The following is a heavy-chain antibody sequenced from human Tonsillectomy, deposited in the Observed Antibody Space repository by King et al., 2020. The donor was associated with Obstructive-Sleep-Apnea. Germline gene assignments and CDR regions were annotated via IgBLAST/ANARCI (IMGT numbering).Heavy chain of an antibody. CDR1: GFTFSSYG. CDR3: VRDESGYDILTGVYGMDV. J-gene: IGHJ6*02. Sequence: VQLVESGGGVVQPGRSLRLSCAASGFTFSSYGMHWVRQAPGKGLEWVAVISYDGSNKYYADSLKGRFTISRDNSKNMLYLQMNSLRAEDTAMYYCVRDESGYDILTGVYGMDVWGQGTTVTVSS. CDR2: ISYDGSNK. V-gene: IGHV3-30*03. D-gene: IGHD3-9*01.